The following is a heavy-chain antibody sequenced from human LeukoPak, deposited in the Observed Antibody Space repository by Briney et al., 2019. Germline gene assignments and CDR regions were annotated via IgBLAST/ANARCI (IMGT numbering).Heavy chain of an antibody. V-gene: IGHV4-38-2*01. CDR1: GYSISSGYY. CDR2: IYHRGST. Sequence: SETLSLTCAVSGYSISSGYYWGWIRRPPGKGLEWIGMIYHRGSTYYNPSLKSRVTISVDTSKNQFSLRLSSVTAADTAVYYCAILPSGYSYYYYSMDVWGKGTTVTVSS. CDR3: AILPSGYSYYYYSMDV. J-gene: IGHJ6*03. D-gene: IGHD5-12*01.